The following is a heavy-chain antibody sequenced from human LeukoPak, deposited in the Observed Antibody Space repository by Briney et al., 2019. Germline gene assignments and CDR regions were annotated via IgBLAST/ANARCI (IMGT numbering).Heavy chain of an antibody. CDR3: VREGGHWNYGWYFDS. CDR2: INPSGGST. Sequence: ASVKVSCKASGYTFTSYYIHWVRQAPGQGLEWMGIINPSGGSTSYAQKFQGRVTMTRDMSTSTVYMELSSLRSEDTAVFYCVREGGHWNYGWYFDSWGQGTLVTVSS. V-gene: IGHV1-46*01. J-gene: IGHJ4*02. D-gene: IGHD1-7*01. CDR1: GYTFTSYY.